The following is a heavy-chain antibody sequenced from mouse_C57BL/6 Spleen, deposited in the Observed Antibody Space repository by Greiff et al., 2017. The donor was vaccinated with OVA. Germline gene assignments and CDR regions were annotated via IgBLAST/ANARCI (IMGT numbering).Heavy chain of an antibody. CDR3: ARGGGNYSYYYAMDY. CDR2: IDPSDSYT. D-gene: IGHD2-1*01. CDR1: GYTFTSYW. Sequence: QVQLQQPGAELVKPGASVKLSCKASGYTFTSYWMQWVKQRPGQGLEWIGEIDPSDSYTNYNQKFKGKATLTVDTSSSTAYMQLSSLTSEDSAVYYCARGGGNYSYYYAMDYWGQGTSVTVSS. J-gene: IGHJ4*01. V-gene: IGHV1-50*01.